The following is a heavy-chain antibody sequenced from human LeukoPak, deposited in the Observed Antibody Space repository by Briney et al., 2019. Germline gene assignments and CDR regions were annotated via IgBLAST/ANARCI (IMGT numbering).Heavy chain of an antibody. CDR3: ARSYCSSTSCSPYYYYYMDV. Sequence: PPQTLSLTCTVSGGSISSGGYYWSWIRQHPGKCLEWIGYIYYSGSTYYNPSLKSRVTISVDTSKNQFSLKLSSVTATDTAVYYCARSYCSSTSCSPYYYYYMDVWGKGTTVTVSS. V-gene: IGHV4-31*03. CDR2: IYYSGST. D-gene: IGHD2-2*01. J-gene: IGHJ6*03. CDR1: GGSISSGGYY.